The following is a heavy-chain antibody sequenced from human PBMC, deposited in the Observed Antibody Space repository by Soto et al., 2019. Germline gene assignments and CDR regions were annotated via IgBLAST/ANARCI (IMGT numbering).Heavy chain of an antibody. CDR2: IYYSGST. CDR3: ARVSRYSSSWRYDAFDI. CDR1: GGSISSYC. Sequence: SETLSLTCTVSGGSISSYCWSWIRQPPGKGLEWIGYIYYSGSTNYNPSLKSRVTISVDTSRNQFSLKLSSVTAADTAVYYCARVSRYSSSWRYDAFDIWRQGTMVT. D-gene: IGHD6-13*01. J-gene: IGHJ3*02. V-gene: IGHV4-59*01.